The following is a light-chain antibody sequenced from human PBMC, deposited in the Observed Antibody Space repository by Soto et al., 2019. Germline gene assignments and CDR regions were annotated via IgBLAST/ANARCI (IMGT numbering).Light chain of an antibody. J-gene: IGLJ1*01. V-gene: IGLV2-8*01. CDR2: EVS. Sequence: QSALTQPPSASGSPGQSVTISCTGNSNDVGHSSFISWYQQHPGKGPKLIIYEVSKRPSGVPDRFSGSKSGNTASLSVSGLQHDDEADYFCNAQADNGKHVFGTGTKLTVL. CDR1: SNDVGHSSF. CDR3: NAQADNGKHV.